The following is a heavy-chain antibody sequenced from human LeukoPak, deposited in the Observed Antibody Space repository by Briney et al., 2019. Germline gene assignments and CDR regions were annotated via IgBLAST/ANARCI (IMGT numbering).Heavy chain of an antibody. V-gene: IGHV6-1*01. CDR3: ARGGAAAGFYYYYGMDV. J-gene: IGHJ6*02. D-gene: IGHD6-13*01. CDR1: GDSVSSNSAA. CDR2: TYYRSKWYN. Sequence: SQTLSLTCAISGDSVSSNSAAWNWIRQSPSRGLEWLGRTYYRSKWYNDYAVSVKSRITINPDTSKNQLSLQLNSVTPEDTAVYYCARGGAAAGFYYYYGMDVWGQGTTVTVSS.